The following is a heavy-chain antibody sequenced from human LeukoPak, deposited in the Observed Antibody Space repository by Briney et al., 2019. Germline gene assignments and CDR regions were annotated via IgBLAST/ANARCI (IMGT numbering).Heavy chain of an antibody. CDR3: ARAGSGSYSPYYYYYMDV. J-gene: IGHJ6*03. CDR2: INWNGGST. Sequence: GGSLRLSCAASGFTFDDYGMSWVRHAPGKGLEWGSGINWNGGSTVYADSVKGRFTISRDNAKNSMYLQMNSLRAEDTALYYCARAGSGSYSPYYYYYMDVWGKGTTVTVSS. V-gene: IGHV3-20*04. D-gene: IGHD3-10*01. CDR1: GFTFDDYG.